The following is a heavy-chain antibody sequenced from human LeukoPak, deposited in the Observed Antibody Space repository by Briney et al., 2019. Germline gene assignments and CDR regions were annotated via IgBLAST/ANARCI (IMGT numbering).Heavy chain of an antibody. CDR3: AREPGYSSGWYGKFDP. V-gene: IGHV3-74*01. J-gene: IGHJ5*02. CDR2: INSDGSST. D-gene: IGHD6-19*01. Sequence: PGGSLRLSCADSGFTFSSYWMHWVRQAPGKGLVWVSRINSDGSSTSYADSVKGRFTISRDNAKNTLYLQMNSLRAEDTAVYYCAREPGYSSGWYGKFDPWGQGTLVTVSS. CDR1: GFTFSSYW.